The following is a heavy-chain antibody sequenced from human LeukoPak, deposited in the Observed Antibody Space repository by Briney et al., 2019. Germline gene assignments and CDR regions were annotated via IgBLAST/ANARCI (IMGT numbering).Heavy chain of an antibody. CDR2: IYHSGST. Sequence: SETLSLTCAVSGYSISSGYYWGWIRQPPGKGLEWIGSIYHSGSTYYNPSLKSRVTISVDTSKNQFSLKLSSVPAADTAVYYCPRTRMLVIVVKPASRTPFKYNWFDRWGQGTLVTVSS. D-gene: IGHD2-2*01. CDR3: PRTRMLVIVVKPASRTPFKYNWFDR. J-gene: IGHJ5*02. CDR1: GYSISSGYY. V-gene: IGHV4-38-2*01.